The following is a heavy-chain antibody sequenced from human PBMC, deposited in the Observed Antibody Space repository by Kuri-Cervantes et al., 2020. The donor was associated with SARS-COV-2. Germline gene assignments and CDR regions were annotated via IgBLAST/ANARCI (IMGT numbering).Heavy chain of an antibody. J-gene: IGHJ4*02. Sequence: SVKVSCKASGYTFTSYGISWVRQAPGQGLEWMGGIIPIFGTANYAQKFQGRVTITADESTSTAYMELSSLRSEDTAVYYCARVARYCSSTSCSYYFDYWSQGTLVTVSS. D-gene: IGHD2-2*01. CDR3: ARVARYCSSTSCSYYFDY. V-gene: IGHV1-69*13. CDR1: GYTFTSYG. CDR2: IIPIFGTA.